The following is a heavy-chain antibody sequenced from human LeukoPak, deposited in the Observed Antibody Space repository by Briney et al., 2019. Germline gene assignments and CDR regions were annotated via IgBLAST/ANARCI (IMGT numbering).Heavy chain of an antibody. D-gene: IGHD4-17*01. Sequence: GESLRLSCAASGFTFSSYAMSWVRQAPGKGLEWVSRISGSGDTYYADSVKGRFTISRDNSMNTLYLQLSSLRAEDTAIYYCAKDQYGEAFDIWGPGTMVTVSS. CDR3: AKDQYGEAFDI. J-gene: IGHJ3*02. CDR1: GFTFSSYA. CDR2: ISGSGDT. V-gene: IGHV3-23*01.